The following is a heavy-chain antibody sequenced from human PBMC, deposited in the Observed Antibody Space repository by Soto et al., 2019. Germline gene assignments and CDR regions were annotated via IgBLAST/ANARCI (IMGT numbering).Heavy chain of an antibody. CDR1: GDSVSSNSAA. V-gene: IGHV6-1*01. CDR3: ARTKIMVRGVMDYYYGMDV. D-gene: IGHD3-10*01. CDR2: TYYRSKWYN. Sequence: SQTLSLTCAISGDSVSSNSAAWNWIRQSPSRGLEWLGRTYYRSKWYNDYAVSVKSRITINPDTSKNQFSLQLNSVTPEDTAVYYRARTKIMVRGVMDYYYGMDVWGQGTTVTVSS. J-gene: IGHJ6*02.